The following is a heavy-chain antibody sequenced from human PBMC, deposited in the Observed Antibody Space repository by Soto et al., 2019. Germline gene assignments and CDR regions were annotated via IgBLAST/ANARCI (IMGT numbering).Heavy chain of an antibody. V-gene: IGHV1-8*01. CDR2: MNPYTGNA. Sequence: GASVKVSCKASGYTFTTCDIHCVRQATGQVLEWVGWMNPYTGNAGYAQKFQGRVTMTRNTSINTAYMELSSLTSEDTAVYFCARRKERSGPHYFDSWGQGTLVTVSS. D-gene: IGHD6-25*01. J-gene: IGHJ4*02. CDR3: ARRKERSGPHYFDS. CDR1: GYTFTTCD.